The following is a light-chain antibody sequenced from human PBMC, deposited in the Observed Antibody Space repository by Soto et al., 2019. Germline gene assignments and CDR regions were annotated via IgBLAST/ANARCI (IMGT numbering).Light chain of an antibody. Sequence: QLVLTQSPSASASLGASVKLTCTLSSGHSRYAIAWHQQQPEKGPRYLMKLNSDGSHSKGDGIPDRFSGSSSGAERYLTISSLQSEDEADYYCQTLGNGIQVFGGGTKLTVL. CDR3: QTLGNGIQV. CDR1: SGHSRYA. J-gene: IGLJ3*02. CDR2: LNSDGSH. V-gene: IGLV4-69*01.